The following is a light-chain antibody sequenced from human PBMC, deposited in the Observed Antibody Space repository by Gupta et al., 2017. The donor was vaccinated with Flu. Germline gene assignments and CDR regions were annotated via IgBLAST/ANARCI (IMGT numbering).Light chain of an antibody. CDR3: QQYYSYPFT. J-gene: IGKJ4*01. Sequence: PSSLSASTGDRVTITCRASQGIASYLAWYQQKPGNAPKLLIYAASTLQSGVPSRFSGSGSGTDFTLTISCLQSEDFATYFCQQYYSYPFTFGGGTKVELK. CDR2: AAS. CDR1: QGIASY. V-gene: IGKV1-8*01.